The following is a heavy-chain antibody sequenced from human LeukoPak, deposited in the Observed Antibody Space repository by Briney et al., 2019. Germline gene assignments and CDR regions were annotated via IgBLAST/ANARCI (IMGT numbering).Heavy chain of an antibody. CDR3: ARVLTWFGELNSNWFDP. CDR1: GGSISSYY. J-gene: IGHJ5*02. D-gene: IGHD3-10*01. CDR2: IYYSGST. Sequence: SETLSLTCTVSGGSISSYYWSWIRQPPGKGLEWIGYIYYSGSTNYNPSLKSRVTISVDASKNQSSLKLSSVTAADTAVYYCARVLTWFGELNSNWFDPWGQGTLVTVSS. V-gene: IGHV4-59*01.